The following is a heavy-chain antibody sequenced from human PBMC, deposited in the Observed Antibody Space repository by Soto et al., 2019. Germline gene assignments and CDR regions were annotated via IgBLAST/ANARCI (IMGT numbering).Heavy chain of an antibody. V-gene: IGHV3-7*01. CDR3: ARDSSSGSYYNAPPDAFDI. D-gene: IGHD3-10*01. J-gene: IGHJ3*02. Sequence: EVQLVESGGGLVQPGGSLRLSCAASGFTFSSYWMSWVRQAPGKGLEWVANIKQDGSEKYYVDSVKGRFTISRDNAKNSLYLQMNSLRAEDTAVYYCARDSSSGSYYNAPPDAFDIWGQGTMVTVSS. CDR2: IKQDGSEK. CDR1: GFTFSSYW.